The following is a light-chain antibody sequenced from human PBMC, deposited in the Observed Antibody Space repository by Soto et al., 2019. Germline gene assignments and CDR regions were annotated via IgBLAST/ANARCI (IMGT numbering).Light chain of an antibody. Sequence: VMTQSPATLSVSPGDTATLSCRSSQNIHINIAWYQQKPGQAPTLLIYGVSARAPGVPARFGGTGSGTEFTLTIRNLQPEDFGVYYWQQYENWPRTFGQGTK. CDR1: QNIHIN. V-gene: IGKV3-15*01. CDR2: GVS. J-gene: IGKJ2*01. CDR3: QQYENWPRT.